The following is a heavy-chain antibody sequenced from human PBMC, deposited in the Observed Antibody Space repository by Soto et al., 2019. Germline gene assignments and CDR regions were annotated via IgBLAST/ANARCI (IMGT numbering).Heavy chain of an antibody. D-gene: IGHD3-10*01. CDR3: AKDRQESPTFDY. Sequence: QVQLVESGGGVVQPGRSLRLSCAASGFTFSSYAMHWVRQAPGKGLEWVAVISYDGSNKYYADSVKGRFTISRDNSKNTLYLQINSLRAEDTAVYYCAKDRQESPTFDYWGQGTLVTVSS. V-gene: IGHV3-30*04. CDR2: ISYDGSNK. J-gene: IGHJ4*02. CDR1: GFTFSSYA.